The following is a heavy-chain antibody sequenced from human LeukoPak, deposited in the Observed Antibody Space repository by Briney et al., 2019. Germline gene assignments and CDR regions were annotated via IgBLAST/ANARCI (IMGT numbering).Heavy chain of an antibody. Sequence: GSLILSCAASGFTFSSYAMSWVRQAPGKGLEWVSGIGITSEYIHYADSVKGRFTISRDNSKNTVYLEMSSLRAEDAAVYYCAKDPNGDYVGAFDTWGQGTMVIVSS. CDR3: AKDPNGDYVGAFDT. CDR1: GFTFSSYA. V-gene: IGHV3-23*01. D-gene: IGHD4-17*01. CDR2: IGITSEYI. J-gene: IGHJ3*02.